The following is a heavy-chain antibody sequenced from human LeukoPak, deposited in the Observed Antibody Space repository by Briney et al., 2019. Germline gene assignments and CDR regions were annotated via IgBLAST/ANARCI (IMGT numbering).Heavy chain of an antibody. J-gene: IGHJ6*02. D-gene: IGHD5-24*01. Sequence: SVKVSCKASGGTFISYAISWVRQAPGQGLEWMGGIIPIFGTANYAQKFQGRVTITADESTSTAYMELSSLRSEDTAVYYCARGGGDGYNHDYYYGMDVWGQGTTVTVSS. CDR3: ARGGGDGYNHDYYYGMDV. V-gene: IGHV1-69*13. CDR1: GGTFISYA. CDR2: IIPIFGTA.